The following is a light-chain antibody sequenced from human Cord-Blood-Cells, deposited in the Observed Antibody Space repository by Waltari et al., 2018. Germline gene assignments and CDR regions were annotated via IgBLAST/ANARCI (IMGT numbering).Light chain of an antibody. CDR3: QSADSSGTYV. J-gene: IGLJ1*01. Sequence: SYELPQPPSVSVSPGQPARITCSGDALTKQYAYWYPQKPGQAPVMVIYKDSERPSGIAERFSGTSSGTTVTLTISGVQAEDEADYYCQSADSSGTYVFGTGTKVTVL. CDR1: ALTKQY. CDR2: KDS. V-gene: IGLV3-25*03.